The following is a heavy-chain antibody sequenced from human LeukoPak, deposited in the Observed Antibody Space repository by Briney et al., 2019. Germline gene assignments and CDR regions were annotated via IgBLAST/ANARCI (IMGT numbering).Heavy chain of an antibody. CDR1: GYTFTNYN. Sequence: ASAKVSCKASGYTFTNYNINWVRQATGQGLEWMGWMNPNSGNTVYAQKFQGRVTMTKSTSISTAYMELSSLRSEDTAVYYCARGGGATSKNFDYWGQGTLVTVSS. CDR3: ARGGGATSKNFDY. D-gene: IGHD1-26*01. V-gene: IGHV1-8*01. CDR2: MNPNSGNT. J-gene: IGHJ4*02.